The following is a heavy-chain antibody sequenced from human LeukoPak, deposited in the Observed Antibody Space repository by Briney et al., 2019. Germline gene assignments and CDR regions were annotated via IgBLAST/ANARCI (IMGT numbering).Heavy chain of an antibody. D-gene: IGHD6-6*01. CDR1: GYTFTSYG. J-gene: IGHJ4*02. V-gene: IGHV1-18*01. CDR3: ARAMSIAARLQTIFDY. CDR2: ISAYNGNT. Sequence: ASVKVSCKASGYTFTSYGILWVRQAPGQGLEWMGWISAYNGNTNYAQKLQGRVTMTTDTSTSTAYMELRSLRSDDTAVYYCARAMSIAARLQTIFDYWGQGTLVTVSS.